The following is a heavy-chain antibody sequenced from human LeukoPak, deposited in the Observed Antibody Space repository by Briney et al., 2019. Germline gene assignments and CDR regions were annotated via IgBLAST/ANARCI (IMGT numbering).Heavy chain of an antibody. V-gene: IGHV4-39*01. J-gene: IGHJ6*03. CDR3: ARPATPGVFYYYMDV. CDR1: GGSISSSSYY. Sequence: SETLSLTCTVSGGSISSSSYYWGWIRQPPGKGPEWIGSIYYSGSTYYNPSLKSRVTISVDTSKNQFSLKLSSVTAADTAVYYCARPATPGVFYYYMDVWGKGTTVTVSS. CDR2: IYYSGST. D-gene: IGHD6-13*01.